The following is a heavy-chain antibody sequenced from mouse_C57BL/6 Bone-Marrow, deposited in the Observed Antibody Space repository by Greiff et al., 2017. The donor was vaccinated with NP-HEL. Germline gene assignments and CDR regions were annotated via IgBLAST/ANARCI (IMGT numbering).Heavy chain of an antibody. J-gene: IGHJ1*03. D-gene: IGHD2-3*01. CDR2: IYPGDGDT. CDR3: IYDGYYPWYFDV. Sequence: QVQLKESGPELVKPGASVKISCKASGYEFSSSWMNWVKQRPGKGLEWIGRIYPGDGDTNYNGKFKGKATLTADKSSSTAYMQLSSLTSEDSAVYFCIYDGYYPWYFDVWGTGTTVTVSS. V-gene: IGHV1-82*01. CDR1: GYEFSSSW.